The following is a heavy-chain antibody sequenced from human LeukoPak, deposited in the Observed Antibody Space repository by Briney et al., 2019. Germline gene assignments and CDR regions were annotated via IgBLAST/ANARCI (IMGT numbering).Heavy chain of an antibody. CDR2: IIPILGIA. Sequence: ASVNVSCKASGGTFSSYAISWVRQAPGQGLEWMGRIIPILGIANYAQKFQGRVTITADKSTSTAYMELSSLKASDTAMYYCARHRIAVAWYYFDYWGQGTLVTVSS. D-gene: IGHD6-19*01. V-gene: IGHV1-69*04. CDR3: ARHRIAVAWYYFDY. CDR1: GGTFSSYA. J-gene: IGHJ4*02.